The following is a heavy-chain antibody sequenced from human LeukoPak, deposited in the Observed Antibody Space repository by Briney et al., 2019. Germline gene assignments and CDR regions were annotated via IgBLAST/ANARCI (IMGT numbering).Heavy chain of an antibody. CDR2: INHSGST. D-gene: IGHD3-3*01. Sequence: SETLSLTCAVYGGSFSGYYWSWIRQPPGKGLEWIGEINHSGSTNYNPSLKGRVTISVDTSKNQFSLKLSSVTAADTAVYYCARGRGLRFLEWLSIPFDYWGQGTLVTVSS. J-gene: IGHJ4*02. V-gene: IGHV4-34*01. CDR3: ARGRGLRFLEWLSIPFDY. CDR1: GGSFSGYY.